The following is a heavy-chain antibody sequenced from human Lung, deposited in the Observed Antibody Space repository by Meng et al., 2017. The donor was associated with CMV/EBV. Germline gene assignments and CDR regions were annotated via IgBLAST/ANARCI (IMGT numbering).Heavy chain of an antibody. Sequence: LXCSVSGGSVNSGMHYWTWIRQPPGKGLEWIGYIYFRGRTEYNPSLKSRVTISVDTSRNQFSLKLISMTAADTAIYYCARVRGDGYNPEFDYWGQGTLVTVSS. CDR3: ARVRGDGYNPEFDY. V-gene: IGHV4-61*01. CDR1: GGSVNSGMHY. D-gene: IGHD5-24*01. CDR2: IYFRGRT. J-gene: IGHJ4*02.